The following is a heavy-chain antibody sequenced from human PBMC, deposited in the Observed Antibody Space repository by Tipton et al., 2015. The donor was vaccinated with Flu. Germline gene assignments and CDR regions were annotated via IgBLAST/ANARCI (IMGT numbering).Heavy chain of an antibody. J-gene: IGHJ3*02. D-gene: IGHD4-17*01. CDR1: GGSISSYY. CDR2: IYYSGSS. Sequence: TLSLTCTVSGGSISSYYWSWIRQTPGKGLEWIGYIYYSGSSNYNPSLKSRVTISVDTSKNQFSLKLSSVTAADTAVYYCARDLSHYGEDAFDIWGQGTMVTVSS. V-gene: IGHV4-59*01. CDR3: ARDLSHYGEDAFDI.